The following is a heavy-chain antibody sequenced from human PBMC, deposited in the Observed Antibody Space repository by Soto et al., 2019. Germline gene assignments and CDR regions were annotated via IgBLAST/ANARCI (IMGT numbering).Heavy chain of an antibody. Sequence: SETLSLTCAVYGGSFSGYYWSWIRQHPGQGLEWIGEINHSGSTNYNPSIKSRVTMSVYTSKSHFSLKLSSMTAADTAVYYCAAGGGLPRYYWGQG. CDR3: AAGGGLPRYY. D-gene: IGHD5-12*01. J-gene: IGHJ4*02. V-gene: IGHV4-34*01. CDR2: INHSGST. CDR1: GGSFSGYY.